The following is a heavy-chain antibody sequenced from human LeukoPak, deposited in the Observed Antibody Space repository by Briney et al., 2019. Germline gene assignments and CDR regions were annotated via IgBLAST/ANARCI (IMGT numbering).Heavy chain of an antibody. CDR2: IIPILGIA. Sequence: SVKVSCKASGGTLSSYAISWVRQAPGQGLEWMGRIIPILGIANYAQKFQGRVTITADKSTSTAYMELSSLRSEDTAVYYCARDRGSDGYNWVYWGQGTLVTVSS. V-gene: IGHV1-69*04. J-gene: IGHJ4*02. D-gene: IGHD5-24*01. CDR1: GGTLSSYA. CDR3: ARDRGSDGYNWVY.